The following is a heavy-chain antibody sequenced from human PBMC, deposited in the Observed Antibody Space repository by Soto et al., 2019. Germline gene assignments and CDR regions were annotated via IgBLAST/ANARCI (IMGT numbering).Heavy chain of an antibody. CDR1: GGSISGHY. Sequence: QVQLQESGPGLVRPSETLSLTCTVSGGSISGHYWAWIRQPPGKGLESIGYIYYTGNTNYNPSLTSRVDISVDRSKNRFSRELTSVTAADTAVYYCARINWDGSSFDFYYYMDVWGKGTSVTVSS. V-gene: IGHV4-59*11. J-gene: IGHJ6*03. CDR2: IYYTGNT. D-gene: IGHD1-26*01. CDR3: ARINWDGSSFDFYYYMDV.